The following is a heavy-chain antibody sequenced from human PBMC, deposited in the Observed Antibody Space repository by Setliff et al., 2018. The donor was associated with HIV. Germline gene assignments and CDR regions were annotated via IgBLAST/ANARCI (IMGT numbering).Heavy chain of an antibody. CDR2: IKSKVSGETA. D-gene: IGHD4-4*01. J-gene: IGHJ4*02. Sequence: PGGSLRLSCAASGFTFSSYWMSWVRQAPGKGLEWVGRIKSKVSGETADYAAPVTGRFTISRDDSRNMVFLQMNSLKSDDTAVYYCTTENHSYCGRGTLVTVSS. CDR1: GFTFSSYW. CDR3: TTENHSY. V-gene: IGHV3-15*01.